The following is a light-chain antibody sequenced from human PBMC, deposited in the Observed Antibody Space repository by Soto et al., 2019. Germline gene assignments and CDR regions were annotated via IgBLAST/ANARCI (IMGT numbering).Light chain of an antibody. CDR2: QAS. V-gene: IGKV1-5*03. J-gene: IGKJ1*01. CDR1: QNIARS. CDR3: QPYEFFWT. Sequence: DIQMTQSPSTLSASVGDRVTITCRASQNIARSLAWYQQKPGKAPKVLIYQASSLDSGVPSRFSGRGFGTEFHPHNNTLQPDDFATYYCQPYEFFWTFGQGTKGDIK.